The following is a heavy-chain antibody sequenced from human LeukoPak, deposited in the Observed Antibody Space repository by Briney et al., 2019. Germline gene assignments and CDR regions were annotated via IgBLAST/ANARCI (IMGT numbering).Heavy chain of an antibody. V-gene: IGHV4-59*01. CDR3: ARGKYDSGGYYLDY. J-gene: IGHJ4*02. CDR1: GGSISSYY. CDR2: IYYSGST. Sequence: PSETLSLTCTVSGGSISSYYWSWIRQPPGKGLEWIGYIYYSGSTNYNPSLKSRVTISLDTSKSQFSLMLSSVTAADTAVYYCARGKYDSGGYYLDYWGQGTLVTVSS. D-gene: IGHD3-22*01.